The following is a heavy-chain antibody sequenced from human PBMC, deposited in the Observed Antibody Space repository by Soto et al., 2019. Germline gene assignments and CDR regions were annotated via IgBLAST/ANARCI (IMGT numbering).Heavy chain of an antibody. V-gene: IGHV4-39*07. CDR1: GGSISSSSYY. CDR2: IYYSGST. J-gene: IGHJ6*02. Sequence: SETLSLTCTVSGGSISSSSYYRGWIRQPPGKGLEWIGSIYYSGSTYYNASLKSRVTISVDRSKNQFSLKLTSVTAADPAVYYCASVILVGATLYYYGMDVWGQGTTVTVSS. CDR3: ASVILVGATLYYYGMDV. D-gene: IGHD1-26*01.